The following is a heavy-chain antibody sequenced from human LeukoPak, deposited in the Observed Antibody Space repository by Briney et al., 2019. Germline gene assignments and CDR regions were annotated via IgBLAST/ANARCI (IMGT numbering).Heavy chain of an antibody. V-gene: IGHV4-38-2*01. J-gene: IGHJ4*02. D-gene: IGHD2-2*01. CDR2: IYHSGST. CDR3: ARGRGPAACGY. Sequence: SETLSLTCAVSGYSISSGYYWGWIQQPPGKGLEWIGSIYHSGSTYYNPSLKSRVTISVDTSKNQFSLKLSSVTAADTAVYYCARGRGPAACGYWGQGTLVTVSS. CDR1: GYSISSGYY.